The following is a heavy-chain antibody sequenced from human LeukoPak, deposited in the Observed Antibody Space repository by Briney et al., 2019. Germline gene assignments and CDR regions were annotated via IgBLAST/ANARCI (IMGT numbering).Heavy chain of an antibody. CDR3: AKDQGIAVAGPTDY. CDR1: GYTFTSYD. J-gene: IGHJ4*02. CDR2: MNPNSGNT. D-gene: IGHD6-19*01. Sequence: ASVKVSCKASGYTFTSYDINWVRQATGQGLEWMGWMNPNSGNTGYAQKFQGRVTMTRNTSISTAYMELSSLRSEDTAVYYCAKDQGIAVAGPTDYWGQGTLVTVSS. V-gene: IGHV1-8*01.